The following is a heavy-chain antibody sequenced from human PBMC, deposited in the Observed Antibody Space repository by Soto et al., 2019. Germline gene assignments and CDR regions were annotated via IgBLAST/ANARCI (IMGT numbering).Heavy chain of an antibody. D-gene: IGHD4-17*01. CDR2: ISYDGSSK. J-gene: IGHJ1*01. CDR3: ARGGYGDSHAEYFQH. V-gene: IGHV3-30-3*01. CDR1: GFTFSNYG. Sequence: QVQLVESGGGVVQPGRSLRLSCEASGFTFSNYGMHWVRQAPGKGLEWGALISYDGSSKDYADSVKGRFTISRDNSKSTLYLQMNSLRVEDTAVYYCARGGYGDSHAEYFQHWGQGTLVTVSS.